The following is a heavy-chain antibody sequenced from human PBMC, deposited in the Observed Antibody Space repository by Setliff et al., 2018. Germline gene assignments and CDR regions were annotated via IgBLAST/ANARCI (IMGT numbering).Heavy chain of an antibody. V-gene: IGHV3-7*01. CDR2: INHDGIEK. J-gene: IGHJ3*02. CDR3: ARGDPEQYMIVVVITGGGAFDS. CDR1: GFSFRDSW. Sequence: GGSLRLSCAASGFSFRDSWMSWVRQAQGKGLEWVANINHDGIEKYYVDSVKGRFTISRDNAKNSLYLQMNSLRAEDTAVYYCARGDPEQYMIVVVITGGGAFDSWGQETMGTVSS. D-gene: IGHD3-22*01.